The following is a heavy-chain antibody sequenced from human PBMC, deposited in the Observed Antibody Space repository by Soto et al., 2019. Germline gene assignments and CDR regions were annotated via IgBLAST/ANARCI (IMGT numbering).Heavy chain of an antibody. CDR3: ARDHYLHTWRDGMDV. D-gene: IGHD3-10*01. CDR2: IYYSGST. CDR1: GGSISSGGYY. J-gene: IGHJ6*02. Sequence: QVQLQESGPGLVKPSQTLSLTCTVSGGSISSGGYYWSWIRQHPGKGLEWIGYIYYSGSTYYNPSLKSRVTISVDTSKNQFSLKLSSVTAADTAVYYCARDHYLHTWRDGMDVWGQGTTVTVSS. V-gene: IGHV4-31*03.